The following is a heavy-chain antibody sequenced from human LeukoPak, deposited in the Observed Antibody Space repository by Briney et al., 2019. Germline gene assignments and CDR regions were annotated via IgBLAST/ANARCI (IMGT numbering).Heavy chain of an antibody. CDR1: GYTFTRYY. J-gene: IGHJ5*02. D-gene: IGHD5-18*01. CDR3: ARRTGVTGYNYGP. V-gene: IGHV1-46*01. CDR2: INPSGGST. Sequence: ASVKVSCKASGYTFTRYYMYWVRQAPGQGLEWMGIINPSGGSTNYAQKFQGRVTMTRDTSISTAYMELSRLRSDDTAVYYCARRTGVTGYNYGPWGQGTLVTVSS.